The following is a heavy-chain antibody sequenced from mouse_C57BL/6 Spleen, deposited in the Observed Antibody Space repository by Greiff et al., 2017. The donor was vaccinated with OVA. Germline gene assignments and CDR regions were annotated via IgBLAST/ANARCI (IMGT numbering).Heavy chain of an antibody. CDR1: GYTFTDYY. CDR3: ARPTMVTTGFAY. Sequence: VQLQQSGPVLVKPGASVKMSCKASGYTFTDYYMNWVKQSHGKSLEWIGGFNPYNGGTSYNQKFKGKATLTVDKSSSTADLELNSLTSEDSAVYDGARPTMVTTGFAYWGQGTLGTVSA. CDR2: FNPYNGGT. D-gene: IGHD2-9*01. V-gene: IGHV1-19*01. J-gene: IGHJ3*01.